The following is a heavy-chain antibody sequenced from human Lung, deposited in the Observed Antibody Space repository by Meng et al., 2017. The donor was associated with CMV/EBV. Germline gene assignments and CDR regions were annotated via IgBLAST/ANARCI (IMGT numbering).Heavy chain of an antibody. CDR3: TKSCGGDCYAQYYYYGMDV. CDR2: IYPGDSDT. CDR1: GNSIASYR. V-gene: IGHV5-51*01. Sequence: ESLKISXQGGGNSIASYRIGGVRHMPGKGLEWMGIIYPGDSDTRYSPSFEGQVTISADKSISTAYLQWSSLKASDTAMYYCTKSCGGDCYAQYYYYGMDVWGQGTTVAVSS. J-gene: IGHJ6*02. D-gene: IGHD2-21*01.